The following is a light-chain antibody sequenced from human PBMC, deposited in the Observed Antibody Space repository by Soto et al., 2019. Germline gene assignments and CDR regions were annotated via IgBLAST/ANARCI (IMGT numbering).Light chain of an antibody. V-gene: IGKV1-5*01. CDR2: DAS. CDR3: QQYNSYSWT. CDR1: QTISSW. J-gene: IGKJ1*01. Sequence: GSVGDRVTSSCRACQTISSWLAWYQQKPGKAPKLLIYDASSLERGVPSRFSGSGSGTEFTLTISSLQPDDFATYYCQQYNSYSWTFRQGTKVDIK.